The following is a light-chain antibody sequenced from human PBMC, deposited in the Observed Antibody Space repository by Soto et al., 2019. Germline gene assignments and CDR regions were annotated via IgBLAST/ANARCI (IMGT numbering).Light chain of an antibody. V-gene: IGKV3-20*01. J-gene: IGKJ1*01. CDR2: GAS. CDR1: QSVSSY. CDR3: QQYSMSPLT. Sequence: EIVLTQSAATLSLSPGERATLSCRASQSVSSYLAWYQQKAGQAPRLVIYGASSRATGIPDRFSASGSGTDFTLTISRLEPEDFAVYYCQQYSMSPLTFGQGTKVDI.